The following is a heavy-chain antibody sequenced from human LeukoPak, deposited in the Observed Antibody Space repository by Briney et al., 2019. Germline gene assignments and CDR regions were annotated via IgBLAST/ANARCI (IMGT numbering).Heavy chain of an antibody. CDR1: GYTFTSYY. CDR2: INPSGGST. J-gene: IGHJ6*03. V-gene: IGHV1-46*01. Sequence: ASVKVSCKASGYTFTSYYMHWVRQAPGQGLEWMGIINPSGGSTGYAQKFQGRVTMTRDTSISTAYMELSRLRSDDTAVYYCARDGSRFSSDYYYMDVWGKGTTVTVSS. CDR3: ARDGSRFSSDYYYMDV. D-gene: IGHD6-25*01.